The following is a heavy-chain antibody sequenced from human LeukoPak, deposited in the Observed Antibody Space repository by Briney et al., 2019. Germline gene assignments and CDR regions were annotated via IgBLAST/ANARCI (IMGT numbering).Heavy chain of an antibody. J-gene: IGHJ4*02. CDR2: FDPEDGET. D-gene: IGHD3-3*01. CDR3: ATSKYYDFWRLY. CDR1: GYTLTELS. V-gene: IGHV1-24*01. Sequence: GASVKVSCKVSGYTLTELSMHWVRQAPGKGLEWRGGFDPEDGETIYAQKFQGRVTMTEDTSTDTAYMELSSMRSEDTAVYYCATSKYYDFWRLYWGQGTLVTVSS.